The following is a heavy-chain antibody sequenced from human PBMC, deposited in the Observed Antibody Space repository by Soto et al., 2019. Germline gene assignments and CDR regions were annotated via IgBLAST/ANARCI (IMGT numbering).Heavy chain of an antibody. CDR2: ISSRSSYI. J-gene: IGHJ4*02. CDR3: AKTGYCSGGSCSSDY. D-gene: IGHD2-15*01. CDR1: GFTFSTSG. Sequence: EVQLVESGGGLVKPGGSLRLSCAASGFTFSTSGMNWVRQAPGKGLEWVSYISSRSSYIYYAESVKGRFTISRDNAKNSLYLQMNSLRAEDTAVYYCAKTGYCSGGSCSSDYWGQGTLVTVSS. V-gene: IGHV3-21*02.